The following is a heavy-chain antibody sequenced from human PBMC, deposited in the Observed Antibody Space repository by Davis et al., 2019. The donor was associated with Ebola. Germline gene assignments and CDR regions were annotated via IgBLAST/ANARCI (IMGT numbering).Heavy chain of an antibody. CDR3: VKTQFLEWSYGMDV. J-gene: IGHJ6*02. CDR2: IKQDGSEK. V-gene: IGHV3-7*01. D-gene: IGHD3-3*01. CDR1: GFTFSSYW. Sequence: PGGSLRLSCAASGFTFSSYWMSWVRQAPGKGLERVANIKQDGSEKYYVDSVKGRFTISRDNSKNTLYLQMSSLRAEDTAVYYCVKTQFLEWSYGMDVWGQGTTVTVSS.